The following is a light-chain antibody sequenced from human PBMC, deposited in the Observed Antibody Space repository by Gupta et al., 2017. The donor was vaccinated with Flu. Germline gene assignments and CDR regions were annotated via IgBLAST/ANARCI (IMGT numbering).Light chain of an antibody. CDR2: GAS. CDR3: QQYDTSPLT. Sequence: ETATFSCRASQSLSNTYVAWYQQKPGQSPKLLIYGASSRATGIADRFGGSGSGTDFTLTISGLEAEDFAVYYCQQYDTSPLTFGGGTKVEIK. J-gene: IGKJ4*01. V-gene: IGKV3-20*01. CDR1: QSLSNTY.